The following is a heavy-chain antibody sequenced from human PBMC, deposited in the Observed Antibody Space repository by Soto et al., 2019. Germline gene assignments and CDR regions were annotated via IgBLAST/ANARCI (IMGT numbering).Heavy chain of an antibody. CDR1: GGSFSGYY. CDR3: ARGLSIQLWLVGENWFDP. V-gene: IGHV4-34*01. J-gene: IGHJ5*02. CDR2: INHSGST. Sequence: SETLSLTCAVYGGSFSGYYWSWIRQPPGKGLEWIGEINHSGSTNYNPSLKRRVTISVDTSKNQFSLKLSSVTAADTAVYYCARGLSIQLWLVGENWFDPWGQGTLVTVSS. D-gene: IGHD5-18*01.